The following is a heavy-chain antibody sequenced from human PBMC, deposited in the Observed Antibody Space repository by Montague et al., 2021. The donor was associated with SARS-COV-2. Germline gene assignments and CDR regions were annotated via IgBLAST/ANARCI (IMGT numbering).Heavy chain of an antibody. CDR3: ARCSLDGGYSGYEVCYFDY. J-gene: IGHJ4*02. Sequence: SLRLSCAASGFTFSSYGMHWVRQAPGKGLEWVAVIWYDGSNKYYADSVKGRFTISRDNSKNTLYLQMNSLRAEDTAVYYCARCSLDGGYSGYEVCYFDYWGQGTLVTVSS. CDR1: GFTFSSYG. D-gene: IGHD5-12*01. V-gene: IGHV3-33*01. CDR2: IWYDGSNK.